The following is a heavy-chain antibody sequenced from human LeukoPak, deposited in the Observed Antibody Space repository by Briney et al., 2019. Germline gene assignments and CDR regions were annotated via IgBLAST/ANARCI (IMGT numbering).Heavy chain of an antibody. Sequence: GGSLRLFCAASGFTFSSYSMNWVRQAPGKGLEWVSSISSSSSYIYYADSVKGRFTISRDNAKNSLYLQMNSLRAEDTAVYYCAREVRYSAHFDYWGQGTLVTVPS. CDR3: AREVRYSAHFDY. V-gene: IGHV3-21*01. CDR1: GFTFSSYS. CDR2: ISSSSSYI. D-gene: IGHD6-13*01. J-gene: IGHJ4*02.